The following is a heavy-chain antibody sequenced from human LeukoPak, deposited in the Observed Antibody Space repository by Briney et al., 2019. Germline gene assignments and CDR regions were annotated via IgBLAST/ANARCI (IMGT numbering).Heavy chain of an antibody. CDR1: GDSVSSNSVA. CDR2: TYYRSKWYN. D-gene: IGHD2-15*01. CDR3: ARQDGPFDC. J-gene: IGHJ4*02. V-gene: IGHV6-1*01. Sequence: SQTLSLTFAISGDSVSSNSVAWNWIRQSPSRGLEWLGRTYYRSKWYNEYAILVKSRITINPDTSKNQFSLQLNSVTPEDTAVYYCARQDGPFDCWGQGTLVTVSS.